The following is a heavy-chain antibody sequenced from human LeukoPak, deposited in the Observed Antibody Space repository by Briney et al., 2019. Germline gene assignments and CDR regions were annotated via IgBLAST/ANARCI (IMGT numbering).Heavy chain of an antibody. CDR3: ASTSLLIAVAGDYYYGMDV. V-gene: IGHV1-2*02. D-gene: IGHD6-19*01. Sequence: GASVKVSYKASGYTFTGYYMHWVRQAPGQGLEWMGWINPNSGGTNYAQKFQGRVTMTRDTSISTAHMELSRLRSDDTAVYYCASTSLLIAVAGDYYYGMDVWGQGTTVTVSS. CDR2: INPNSGGT. J-gene: IGHJ6*02. CDR1: GYTFTGYY.